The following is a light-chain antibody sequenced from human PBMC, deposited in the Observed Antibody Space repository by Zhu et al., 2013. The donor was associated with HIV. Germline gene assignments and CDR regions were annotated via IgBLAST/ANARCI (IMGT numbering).Light chain of an antibody. CDR3: QRFGSSVTWT. J-gene: IGKJ1*01. CDR1: QTVSYRH. CDR2: GSS. V-gene: IGKV3-20*01. Sequence: EIVLMQSPGSLSLSRGESATLSCRASQTVSYRHIAWYHQKPGQPPRLLLYGSSSRAPGIPERFSGSGSGTDFTLTITGLEPEDFGMYFCQRFGSSVTWTFGQGTKWKS.